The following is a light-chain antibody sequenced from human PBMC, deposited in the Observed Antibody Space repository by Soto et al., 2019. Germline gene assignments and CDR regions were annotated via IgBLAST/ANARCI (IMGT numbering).Light chain of an antibody. CDR1: QSVSSTS. Sequence: EIVLTQSPATLSLSPGERATLSCRASQSVSSTSLAWYQQKPGQAPRLLIDGASSRATGTPDRFSGSGSGTDFTLTISRPEPEDFAVYYCQQYGSSLYTFGQGTKLEIK. CDR3: QQYGSSLYT. CDR2: GAS. J-gene: IGKJ2*01. V-gene: IGKV3-20*01.